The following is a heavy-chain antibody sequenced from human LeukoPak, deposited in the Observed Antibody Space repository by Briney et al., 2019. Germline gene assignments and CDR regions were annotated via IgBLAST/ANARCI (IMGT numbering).Heavy chain of an antibody. CDR3: AGRGYSGYSPLDS. CDR2: IHPSDSET. Sequence: GESLKISCRSSGHDFTTYWIAWVRQLPGKGLEWMGIIHPSDSETQYSPSFQGQVTISADNSISTAYLQWNSLKASDTAMYYCAGRGYSGYSPLDSWGQGTLVTVSS. CDR1: GHDFTTYW. J-gene: IGHJ4*02. D-gene: IGHD5-12*01. V-gene: IGHV5-51*01.